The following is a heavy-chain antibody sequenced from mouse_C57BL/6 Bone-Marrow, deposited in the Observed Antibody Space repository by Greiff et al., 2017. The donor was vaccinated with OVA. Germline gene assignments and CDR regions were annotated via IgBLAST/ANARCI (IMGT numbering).Heavy chain of an antibody. CDR1: GYTFTDYN. Sequence: EVKLMESGPELVKPGASVKIPCKASGYTFTDYNMDWVKQSHGKSLEWIGEINPNNGGTIYNQKFKGKATLTVDKSSSPAYLALRSLTSEDTAVYYCARRSDCGDWCFDDWGKGTTVTVSA. CDR3: ARRSDCGDWCFDD. D-gene: IGHD2-13*01. V-gene: IGHV1-18*01. J-gene: IGHJ1*03. CDR2: INPNNGGT.